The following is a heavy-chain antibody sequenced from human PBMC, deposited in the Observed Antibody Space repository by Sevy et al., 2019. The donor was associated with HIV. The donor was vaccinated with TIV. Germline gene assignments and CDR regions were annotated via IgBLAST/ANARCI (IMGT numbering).Heavy chain of an antibody. CDR1: GHTFTGYY. V-gene: IGHV1-2*02. CDR2: INGNSGGT. Sequence: ASVKVSCKASGHTFTGYYIHWVRQAPGQRLEGMGWINGNSGGTNYAQKFQDRVTMTSDTSISTVYMDLSRLRSDDTAVYFCTRSGYYYGFDYWGQGTLVTVSS. J-gene: IGHJ4*02. D-gene: IGHD3-22*01. CDR3: TRSGYYYGFDY.